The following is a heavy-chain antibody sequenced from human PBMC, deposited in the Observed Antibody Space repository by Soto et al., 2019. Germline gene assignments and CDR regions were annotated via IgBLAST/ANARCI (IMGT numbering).Heavy chain of an antibody. D-gene: IGHD3-10*01. V-gene: IGHV1-69*01. J-gene: IGHJ6*02. CDR3: ARVDYDSTYGFYYYGLDV. CDR1: GGTFSSYS. CDR2: IIPILNTA. Sequence: QVHLVQSGAEVKKPGSSVRVSCKTSGGTFSSYSFTWVRQAPGQGLEWMGEIIPILNTANFAQKFQSRVTITADEPTSTVYMDLSSLSPDDTAVYYCARVDYDSTYGFYYYGLDVWAQGTTVTVSS.